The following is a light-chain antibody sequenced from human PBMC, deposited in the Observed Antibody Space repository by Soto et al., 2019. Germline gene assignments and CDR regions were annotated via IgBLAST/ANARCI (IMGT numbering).Light chain of an antibody. J-gene: IGLJ3*02. Sequence: QSALTQPPSASGSPGQSVTIFCTGTSSDVGAYNYVSWYQQHPGKAPKLMIYEVSKRPSGVPDRFSGSKSGNRASLTVSGLRADDEADYYCSSSAGRSKRVFGGGTKLTVL. CDR3: SSSAGRSKRV. CDR2: EVS. V-gene: IGLV2-8*01. CDR1: SSDVGAYNY.